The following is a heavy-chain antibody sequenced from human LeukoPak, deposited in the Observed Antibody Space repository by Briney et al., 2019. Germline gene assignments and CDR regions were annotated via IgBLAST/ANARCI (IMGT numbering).Heavy chain of an antibody. J-gene: IGHJ4*02. Sequence: GGSLRLSCAASGFTFSGSAMHWVRQASGKGLEWVGRIRSKANSYATAYAASVKGRFTISRDDSKNTLYLQMNSLRAEDTAVYYCAKAGAVVVVAAKYFDYWGQGTLVTVSS. CDR1: GFTFSGSA. D-gene: IGHD2-15*01. CDR2: IRSKANSYAT. V-gene: IGHV3-73*01. CDR3: AKAGAVVVVAAKYFDY.